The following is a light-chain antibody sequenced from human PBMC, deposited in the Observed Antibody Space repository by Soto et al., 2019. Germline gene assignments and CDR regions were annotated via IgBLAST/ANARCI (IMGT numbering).Light chain of an antibody. Sequence: QSALTQPASVSGSPGQSITISCTGTSSDVGGYNFVSWYQQHPDKAPKLMIYDVSNRPSGVSSRFSGSKSGNTASLTISGLQTEDEADYYCSSYTSSSPLYVFGTGTKVTVL. V-gene: IGLV2-14*01. CDR3: SSYTSSSPLYV. CDR1: SSDVGGYNF. J-gene: IGLJ1*01. CDR2: DVS.